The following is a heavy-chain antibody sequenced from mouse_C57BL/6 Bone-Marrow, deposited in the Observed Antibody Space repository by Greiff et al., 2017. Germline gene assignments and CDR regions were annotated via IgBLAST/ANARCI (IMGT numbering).Heavy chain of an antibody. CDR3: ARWYGAY. V-gene: IGHV1-85*01. D-gene: IGHD2-14*01. CDR1: GYTFTSYD. Sequence: QVHVKQSGPELVKPGASVKLSCKASGYTFTSYDINWVKQRPGQGLEWIGWIYPRDGSTKYNEKFKGKATLTVDTSSSTAYMELHSLTSEDSAVYYCARWYGAYWGQGTLVTVSA. CDR2: IYPRDGST. J-gene: IGHJ3*01.